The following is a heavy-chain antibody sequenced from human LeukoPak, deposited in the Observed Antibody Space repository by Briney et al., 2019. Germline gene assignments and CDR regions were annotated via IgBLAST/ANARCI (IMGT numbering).Heavy chain of an antibody. D-gene: IGHD2-2*01. J-gene: IGHJ3*01. Sequence: GRSLRLSCAASGFTFSSYAMHWVRQAPGKGLEWVAVISYDGSNKYYADSVKGRFTISRDNSKNTLYLQMNSLRAEDTAVYYCAKDIVVVAAAGRVFDFWGQGTMVTVSP. CDR2: ISYDGSNK. CDR3: AKDIVVVAAAGRVFDF. CDR1: GFTFSSYA. V-gene: IGHV3-30*04.